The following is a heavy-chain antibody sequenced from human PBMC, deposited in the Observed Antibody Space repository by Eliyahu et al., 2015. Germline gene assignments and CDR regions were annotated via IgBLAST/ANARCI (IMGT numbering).Heavy chain of an antibody. J-gene: IGHJ6*03. V-gene: IGHV4-31*03. CDR3: ARGRMATPYYYYYYMDV. Sequence: QVQLQESGPGLVKPSQTLSLTCTVXGXXISXGRYYWSWIRQHPGKGLEWIGYIYYSGSTYYNPSLKSRVTISVDTSKNQFSLKLSSVTAADTAVYYCARGRMATPYYYYYYMDVWGKGTTVTVSS. CDR2: IYYSGST. D-gene: IGHD5-24*01. CDR1: GXXISXGRYY.